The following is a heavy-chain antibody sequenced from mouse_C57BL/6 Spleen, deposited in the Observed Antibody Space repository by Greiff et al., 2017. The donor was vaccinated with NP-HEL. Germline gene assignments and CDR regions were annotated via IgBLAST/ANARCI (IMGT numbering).Heavy chain of an antibody. Sequence: EVKLVESGGGLVKPGGSLKLSCAASGFTFSDYGMHWVRQAPEKGLEWVAYISSGSSTIYYADTVKGRFTISRDNAKNTLFLQMTSLRSEDTAMYYCARNYDYDDVGFAYWGQGTLVTVSA. CDR2: ISSGSSTI. CDR1: GFTFSDYG. J-gene: IGHJ3*01. V-gene: IGHV5-17*01. CDR3: ARNYDYDDVGFAY. D-gene: IGHD2-4*01.